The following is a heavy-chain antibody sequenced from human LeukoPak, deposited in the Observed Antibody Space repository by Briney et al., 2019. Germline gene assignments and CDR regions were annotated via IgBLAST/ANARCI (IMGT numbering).Heavy chain of an antibody. CDR2: IYYTGGA. CDR3: ARHPNQPTNARGTLFDP. D-gene: IGHD1-14*01. CDR1: GGSICGTTDY. V-gene: IGHV4-39*01. Sequence: SETLSLTCTVSGGSICGTTDYWGWIRQPPGEGVEWSVSIYYTGGAYYNPSPNPRVTISVYTSKTQFSLNLTSVTAGDTAVYYCARHPNQPTNARGTLFDPWGQGTLVTVSS. J-gene: IGHJ5*02.